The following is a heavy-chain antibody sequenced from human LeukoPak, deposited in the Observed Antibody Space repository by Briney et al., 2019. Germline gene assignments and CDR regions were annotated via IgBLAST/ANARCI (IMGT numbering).Heavy chain of an antibody. CDR1: GFTVSSNY. D-gene: IGHD6-6*01. Sequence: PGGSLRLSCAASGFTVSSNYMSWVRQAPGKGLKWVSVIYSGGSTYYADSVKGRFTISRDNSKNTLYLQMNSLRAEDTAVYYCARSSSIAARYFDYWGQGTLVTVSS. J-gene: IGHJ4*02. CDR2: IYSGGST. V-gene: IGHV3-66*02. CDR3: ARSSSIAARYFDY.